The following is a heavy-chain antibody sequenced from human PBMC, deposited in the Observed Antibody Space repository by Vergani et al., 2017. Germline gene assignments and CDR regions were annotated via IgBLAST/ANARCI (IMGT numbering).Heavy chain of an antibody. Sequence: QVQLVQSGAEVKKPGASVKVSCKASGYTFTSYYMHWVRQAPGQGLEWMGRIIPIFGTANYAQKFQGRVTITADESTSTAYMELSSLRSEDTAVYYCAARRYYYDSSGYYYGGPFDYWGQGTLVTVSS. V-gene: IGHV1-69*18. CDR2: IIPIFGTA. CDR1: GYTFTSYY. D-gene: IGHD3-22*01. CDR3: AARRYYYDSSGYYYGGPFDY. J-gene: IGHJ4*02.